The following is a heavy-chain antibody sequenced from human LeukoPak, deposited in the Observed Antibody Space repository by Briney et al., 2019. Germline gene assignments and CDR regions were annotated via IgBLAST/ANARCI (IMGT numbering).Heavy chain of an antibody. J-gene: IGHJ4*02. CDR2: IYYSGTT. D-gene: IGHD3-22*01. CDR1: GGYISSGPYY. V-gene: IGHV4-39*01. CDR3: ARHVFHSSSSYYEFFDY. Sequence: PSETLSLTCTVSGGYISSGPYYWGWTRQPPGKGLESIRSIYYSGTTYYNPSLKSRVTISVDTSKNHFSLKLSSVTAADTAVYYCARHVFHSSSSYYEFFDYWGQGTLVTVSS.